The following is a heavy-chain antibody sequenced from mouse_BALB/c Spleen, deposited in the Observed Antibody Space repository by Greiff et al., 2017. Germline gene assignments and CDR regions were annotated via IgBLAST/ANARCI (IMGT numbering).Heavy chain of an antibody. Sequence: QVQLQQPGAELVKPGASVKMSCKASGYTFTSYWMHWVKQRPGQGLEWIGVIDPSDSYTSYNQEFKGKATLTVDTSSSTAYMQLSSLTSEDSAVYYCTRSWEDAMDYWGQGTSVTVSS. CDR2: IDPSDSYT. D-gene: IGHD4-1*01. CDR3: TRSWEDAMDY. CDR1: GYTFTSYW. J-gene: IGHJ4*01. V-gene: IGHV1S127*01.